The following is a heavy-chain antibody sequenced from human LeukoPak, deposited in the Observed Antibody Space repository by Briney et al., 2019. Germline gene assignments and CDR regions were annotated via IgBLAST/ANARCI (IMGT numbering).Heavy chain of an antibody. D-gene: IGHD1-26*01. Sequence: PGVALRLSCAASGFTFSSYAMHWVRQAPGKGLEWVAHINPDGRDTYYVDSVKGRFTISRDNAKNSLYLQMNSLRDEDTAVYYCASSGSYRFDYWGQGTLVTVSS. V-gene: IGHV3-7*01. CDR1: GFTFSSYA. J-gene: IGHJ4*02. CDR2: INPDGRDT. CDR3: ASSGSYRFDY.